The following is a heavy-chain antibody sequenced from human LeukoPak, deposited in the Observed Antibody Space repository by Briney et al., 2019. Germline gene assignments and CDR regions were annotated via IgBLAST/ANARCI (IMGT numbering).Heavy chain of an antibody. J-gene: IGHJ4*02. CDR2: IGTAGDT. CDR1: GFTFSSYD. V-gene: IGHV3-13*01. Sequence: GGSLRLSCAASGFTFSSYDMHWVRQATGKGLEWVSAIGTAGDTYYPGSVKGRFTISRDNAKNSLYLQMNSLRAEDTAIYYCVREVELGLTSDGFDYWGQGTLVTVSS. D-gene: IGHD6-13*01. CDR3: VREVELGLTSDGFDY.